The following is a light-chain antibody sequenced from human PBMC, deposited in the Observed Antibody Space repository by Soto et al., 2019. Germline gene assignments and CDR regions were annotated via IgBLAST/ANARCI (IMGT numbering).Light chain of an antibody. CDR1: SSDVGSYNL. V-gene: IGLV2-23*02. CDR2: EVT. CDR3: CSYAGRSTLV. J-gene: IGLJ2*01. Sequence: QSALTQPASVSGSPGQSITISCTGTSSDVGSYNLVSWYLQHPGKAPKLIIYEVTKRPSGVSNRFSGSKSGNTASRTISGLQAEDEADYYCCSYAGRSTLVFGGGTKLTVL.